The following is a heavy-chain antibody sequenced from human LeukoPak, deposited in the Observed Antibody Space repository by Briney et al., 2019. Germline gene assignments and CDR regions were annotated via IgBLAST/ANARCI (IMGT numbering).Heavy chain of an antibody. J-gene: IGHJ5*02. Sequence: SETLSLTCAVYGGSFSGYYWSWIRQPPGKRLEWIGEINHSGSTNYNPSLKSRVTISVDTSKNQFSLKLSSVTAADTAVYYCARRLYDYGDYGVWFDPWGQGTLVTVSS. V-gene: IGHV4-34*01. D-gene: IGHD4-17*01. CDR3: ARRLYDYGDYGVWFDP. CDR2: INHSGST. CDR1: GGSFSGYY.